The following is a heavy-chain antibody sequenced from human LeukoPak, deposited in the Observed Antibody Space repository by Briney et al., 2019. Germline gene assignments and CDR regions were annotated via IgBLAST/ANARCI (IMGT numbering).Heavy chain of an antibody. D-gene: IGHD1-14*01. CDR1: GFTVITND. Sequence: GGSLRLSCAASGFTVITNDMTWVRQAPGKGLEWDSVLYSDGNTKYADSVQGRFTISRDNSKNTLYLEMNSLSPDDAAVYYCARGVEPLAANTLAYWGQGTLVTVSS. V-gene: IGHV3-53*01. CDR2: LYSDGNT. J-gene: IGHJ4*02. CDR3: ARGVEPLAANTLAY.